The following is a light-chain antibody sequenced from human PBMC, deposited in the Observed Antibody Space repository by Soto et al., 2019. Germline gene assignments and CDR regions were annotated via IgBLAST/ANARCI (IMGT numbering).Light chain of an antibody. CDR3: QKYDDAPLS. V-gene: IGKV1-27*01. CDR1: RGIGNY. CDR2: AAS. J-gene: IGKJ4*01. Sequence: DIQMTQSPSSLSASVGDRVTITCRASRGIGNYLAWYQRKPGKVPSLLIYAASTLQSGVSSRFSGSRSGTDFTLTISSLQPGDVATYYCQKYDDAPLSFGGGTKVDIK.